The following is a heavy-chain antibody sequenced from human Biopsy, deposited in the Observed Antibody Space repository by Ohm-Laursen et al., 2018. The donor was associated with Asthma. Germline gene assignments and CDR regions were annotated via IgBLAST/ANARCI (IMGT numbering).Heavy chain of an antibody. Sequence: ASVKVFCKISGYSLTDLSMHWVRQAPGQGLEWMGGHDHEEGGAVNARRFQGRVTMTEDTSTDTAYMELSSLSSDDTAVYYCASDFPKDYVRYNFQFWGQGTLVTVSS. J-gene: IGHJ4*02. CDR2: HDHEEGGA. V-gene: IGHV1-24*01. CDR3: ASDFPKDYVRYNFQF. CDR1: GYSLTDLS. D-gene: IGHD4-17*01.